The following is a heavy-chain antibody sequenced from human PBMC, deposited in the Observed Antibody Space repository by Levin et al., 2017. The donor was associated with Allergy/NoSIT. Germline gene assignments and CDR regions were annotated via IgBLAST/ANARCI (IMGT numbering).Heavy chain of an antibody. CDR1: GFTFGDFS. J-gene: IGHJ4*02. D-gene: IGHD3-10*01. V-gene: IGHV3-49*03. CDR2: ITSKPYGGTP. CDR3: ARASGLFNVC. Sequence: PGGSLRLSCTASGFTFGDFSMGWFRQAPGKGLEWVGFITSKPYGGTPEYAASLKGRLTISRDDSKSIAYLQMNSLKTEDTGVYYCARASGLFNVCWGQGTLVTVSS.